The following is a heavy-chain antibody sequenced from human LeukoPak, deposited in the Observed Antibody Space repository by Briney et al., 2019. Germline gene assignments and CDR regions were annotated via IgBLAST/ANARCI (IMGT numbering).Heavy chain of an antibody. CDR3: ARDTAINLLEWPNDAFDI. V-gene: IGHV3-30-3*01. CDR1: GFTFSSYA. Sequence: PGGSLRLSCAASGFTFSSYAMHWVRQAPGKGLEWVAVISYDGSNKYYADSVKGRFTISRDNSKNTLYLQMNSLRAEDTAVYYCARDTAINLLEWPNDAFDIWGQGAMVTVSS. D-gene: IGHD3-3*01. J-gene: IGHJ3*02. CDR2: ISYDGSNK.